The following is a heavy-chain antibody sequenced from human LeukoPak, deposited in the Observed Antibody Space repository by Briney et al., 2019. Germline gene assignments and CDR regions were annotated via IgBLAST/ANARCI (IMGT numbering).Heavy chain of an antibody. V-gene: IGHV4-4*07. CDR2: IYTSGST. CDR3: ARTGYSSGRCSKDAFDI. D-gene: IGHD6-19*01. Sequence: PSETLSLTCTVSGGPISSYYWSWIRQPAGKGLEGIGRIYTSGSTNYNPSLKSRVTISVDTSKNQFSLKLSSVTAADTAVYYCARTGYSSGRCSKDAFDIWGQGTMVTVSS. J-gene: IGHJ3*02. CDR1: GGPISSYY.